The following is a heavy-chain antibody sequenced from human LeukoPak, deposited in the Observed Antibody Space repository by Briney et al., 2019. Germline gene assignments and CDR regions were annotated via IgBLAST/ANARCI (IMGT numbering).Heavy chain of an antibody. V-gene: IGHV4-38-2*01. CDR1: GYSISSGYY. D-gene: IGHD3-10*01. CDR3: ARQRHYYGSGSYLHAFDI. Sequence: PSETLSLTCAVSGYSISSGYYWGWIRPPPGKGLEWIGSIYHSGSTYYNPSLKSRVTISVDTSKNHFSLKLSSVTAADTAVYYCARQRHYYGSGSYLHAFDIWGQGTMVTVSS. J-gene: IGHJ3*02. CDR2: IYHSGST.